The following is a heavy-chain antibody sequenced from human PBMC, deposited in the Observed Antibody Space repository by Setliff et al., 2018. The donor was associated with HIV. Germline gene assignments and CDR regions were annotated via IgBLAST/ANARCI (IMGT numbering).Heavy chain of an antibody. CDR1: GGSITGHY. J-gene: IGHJ4*02. CDR3: ARDRSFSGIAVAPTGLGY. CDR2: IHYSGSS. D-gene: IGHD6-19*01. Sequence: SETLSLTCTVSGGSITGHYWSWIRQPPGKGLEWIGYIHYSGSSNYNPSLKSRVSISLDTSKKQVSLKLNSVTAADTAVYFCARDRSFSGIAVAPTGLGYWGQGTLVTVSS. V-gene: IGHV4-59*11.